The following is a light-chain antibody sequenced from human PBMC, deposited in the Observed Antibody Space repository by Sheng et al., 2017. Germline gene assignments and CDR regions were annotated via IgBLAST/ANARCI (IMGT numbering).Light chain of an antibody. CDR2: GAS. Sequence: EIVMTQSPATLSVSPGERATLSCRASQSVSSNLAWYQQKPGQAPRLLIYGASTRATAIPARFSGRGSGTEFTLTISSLRSEDFAVYYCQQRTTWPQTFGGGTKVEIK. J-gene: IGKJ4*01. CDR1: QSVSSN. CDR3: QQRTTWPQT. V-gene: IGKV3-15*01.